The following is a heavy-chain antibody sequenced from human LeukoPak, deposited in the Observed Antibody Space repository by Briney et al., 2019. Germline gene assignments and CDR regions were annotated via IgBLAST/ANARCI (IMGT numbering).Heavy chain of an antibody. V-gene: IGHV1-69*04. D-gene: IGHD6-19*01. J-gene: IGHJ6*02. CDR2: IIPILGIA. CDR3: ARDRQRLVGIYYYGMDV. Sequence: SVKVTCKASGGSFSSYANSWVRQPPGQGMEWMGRIIPILGIANYAQKLQGRVTMTTDTSTSTAYMELRSLTSDDTAVYDCARDRQRLVGIYYYGMDVWGQGTTVTVSS. CDR1: GGSFSSYA.